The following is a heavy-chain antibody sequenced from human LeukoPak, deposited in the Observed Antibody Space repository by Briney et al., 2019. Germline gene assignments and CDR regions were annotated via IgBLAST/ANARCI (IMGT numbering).Heavy chain of an antibody. CDR2: IKGDASST. Sequence: PGGSLRLSCVASGFTFRTYWMHWVRQVPGKGLAWVARIKGDASSTSYAGSVRGRFTISRDNAQNTLYLQMNSLTGEDTAVYYCASVGRYDSSGYYYAYWGQGTLVTVSS. D-gene: IGHD3-22*01. CDR3: ASVGRYDSSGYYYAY. J-gene: IGHJ4*02. CDR1: GFTFRTYW. V-gene: IGHV3-74*01.